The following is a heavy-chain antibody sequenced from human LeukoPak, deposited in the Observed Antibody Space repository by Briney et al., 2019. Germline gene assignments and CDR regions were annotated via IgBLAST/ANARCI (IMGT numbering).Heavy chain of an antibody. CDR1: GGSISSYY. V-gene: IGHV4-59*12. Sequence: SETLSLTCTVSGGSISSYYWSWIRQPPGKGLEWIGYIDYSGSTNYNPSLKSRLTISVDRSKNQFSLKLSSVTAADTAVYYCASDIVGALDYWGQGTLVTVSS. D-gene: IGHD1-26*01. J-gene: IGHJ4*02. CDR3: ASDIVGALDY. CDR2: IDYSGST.